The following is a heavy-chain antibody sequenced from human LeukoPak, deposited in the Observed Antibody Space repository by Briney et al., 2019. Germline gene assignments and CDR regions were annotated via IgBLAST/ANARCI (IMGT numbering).Heavy chain of an antibody. CDR3: ARSTGILDY. CDR1: GFTFSSYS. V-gene: IGHV3-48*02. CDR2: ISSSSSTI. D-gene: IGHD1-1*01. Sequence: GGSLRLSCAASGFTFSSYSMNWVRQAPGKGLEWVSYISSSSSTIYYADSVKGRSTISRDNAKNSLYLQVNSLRDEDTAVYYCARSTGILDYWGQGTLVTVSS. J-gene: IGHJ4*02.